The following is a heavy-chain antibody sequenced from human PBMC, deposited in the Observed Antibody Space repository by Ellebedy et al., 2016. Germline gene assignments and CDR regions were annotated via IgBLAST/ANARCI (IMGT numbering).Heavy chain of an antibody. V-gene: IGHV4-59*11. CDR2: IYYSGST. J-gene: IGHJ4*02. D-gene: IGHD5-24*01. CDR1: GGSISGHH. CDR3: ARRRDGYNDY. Sequence: GSLRLXXTVSGGSISGHHWSWIRQPPGKGLEWIGYIYYSGSTDYNPSLKSRVTISVDTSKNQLSLKLNSVTAADTAVYYCARRRDGYNDYWGQGTLVTVSS.